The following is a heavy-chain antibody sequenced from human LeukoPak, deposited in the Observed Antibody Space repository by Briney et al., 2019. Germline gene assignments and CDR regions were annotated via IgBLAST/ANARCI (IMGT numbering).Heavy chain of an antibody. V-gene: IGHV4-59*01. CDR1: GDSINTYH. Sequence: PSETLSLTCQVSGDSINTYHWNWIRQTPGKGPEWIAYIQNGGSFSYNPSLKSRVTISVDTSKSQFSLKLSSVTAADTAVYYCARDRRHSYGAYFDPWRQGTLVTVSS. D-gene: IGHD4/OR15-4a*01. CDR3: ARDRRHSYGAYFDP. J-gene: IGHJ5*02. CDR2: IQNGGSF.